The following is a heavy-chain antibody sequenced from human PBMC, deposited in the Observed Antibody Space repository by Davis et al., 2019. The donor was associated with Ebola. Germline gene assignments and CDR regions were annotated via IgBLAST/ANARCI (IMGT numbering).Heavy chain of an antibody. J-gene: IGHJ4*02. D-gene: IGHD4-17*01. V-gene: IGHV3-73*01. CDR3: TATVTTSDY. Sequence: GESLKISCAASGFTFSGSAMHWVRQASGKGLEWVGRIRSKANSYATAYAASVKGRFTISRDDSKNTAYLQMNSLKTEDTAVYYYTATVTTSDYWGQGTLVTISS. CDR1: GFTFSGSA. CDR2: IRSKANSYAT.